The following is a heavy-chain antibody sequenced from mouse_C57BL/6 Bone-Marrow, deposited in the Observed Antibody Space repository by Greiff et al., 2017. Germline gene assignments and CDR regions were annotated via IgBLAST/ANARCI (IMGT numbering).Heavy chain of an antibody. CDR1: GYTFTSYW. CDR2: IDPSDSYT. J-gene: IGHJ2*01. CDR3: ARGGNWDGDY. Sequence: QVQLQQPGAELVRPGTSVKLSCKASGYTFTSYWMHWVKQRPGQGLEWIGVIDPSDSYTNYNQKFKGKATLTVDTSSSTAYMQLSSLTSEDSAVYYCARGGNWDGDYWGQGTTLTVSS. D-gene: IGHD4-1*01. V-gene: IGHV1-59*01.